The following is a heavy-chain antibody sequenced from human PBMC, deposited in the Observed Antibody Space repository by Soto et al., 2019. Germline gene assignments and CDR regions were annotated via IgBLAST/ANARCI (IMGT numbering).Heavy chain of an antibody. Sequence: ASVKVSCKASDYNFNKYYVDLVRQAPGQGLEWVGIMKASDGDTTYAQNFQGRVTITADGSTSTAYMEVSSLRSGDTAVYYCAGGVWRGYSEYYYGMDVWGQGTTVTVSS. CDR1: DYNFNKYY. J-gene: IGHJ6*02. V-gene: IGHV1-46*02. CDR3: AGGVWRGYSEYYYGMDV. D-gene: IGHD3-3*01. CDR2: MKASDGDT.